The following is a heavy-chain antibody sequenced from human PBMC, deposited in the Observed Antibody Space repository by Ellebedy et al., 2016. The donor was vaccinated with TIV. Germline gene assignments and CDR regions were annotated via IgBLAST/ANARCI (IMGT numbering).Heavy chain of an antibody. J-gene: IGHJ4*02. CDR1: RYTFTGYY. V-gene: IGHV1-2*02. CDR3: ARDQDTMIVVVNPYFDY. Sequence: ASVKVSXKASRYTFTGYYMHWVRQAPGQGLEWMGWINPNSGGTNYAQKFQGRVTMTRDTSISTAYMELSRLRSDDTAVYYCARDQDTMIVVVNPYFDYWGQGTLVTVSS. D-gene: IGHD3-22*01. CDR2: INPNSGGT.